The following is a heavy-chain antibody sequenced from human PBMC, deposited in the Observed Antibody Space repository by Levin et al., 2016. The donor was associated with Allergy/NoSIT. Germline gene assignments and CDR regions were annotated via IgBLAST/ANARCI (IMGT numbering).Heavy chain of an antibody. J-gene: IGHJ4*02. D-gene: IGHD4-17*01. CDR3: AKGSGLYGDSFDY. CDR2: ISGSGGSK. V-gene: IGHV3-23*01. Sequence: GSLRLSCAGSGFTFSSYVMSWVRQAPGKGLEWVSGISGSGGSKYYADSVKGRFTISRDNSKNTLYLQMNSLRSDDTAVYYCAKGSGLYGDSFDYWGQGTLVTVSS. CDR1: GFTFSSYV.